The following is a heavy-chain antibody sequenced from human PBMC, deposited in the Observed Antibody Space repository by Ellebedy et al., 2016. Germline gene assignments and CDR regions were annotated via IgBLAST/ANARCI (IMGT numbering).Heavy chain of an antibody. D-gene: IGHD4-23*01. CDR2: IIPIFGTA. CDR3: ARGNYGGNPDYFDY. Sequence: SVKVSXKASGGTFSSYAISWVRQAPGQGLEWMGGIIPIFGTANYAQKFQGRVTITADESTSTAYMELSSLRSEDTAVYYCARGNYGGNPDYFDYWGQGTLVTVSS. V-gene: IGHV1-69*13. J-gene: IGHJ4*02. CDR1: GGTFSSYA.